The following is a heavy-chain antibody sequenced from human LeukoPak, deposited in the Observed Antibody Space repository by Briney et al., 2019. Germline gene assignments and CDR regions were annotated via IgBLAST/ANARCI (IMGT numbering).Heavy chain of an antibody. CDR2: VYDSGST. V-gene: IGHV4-39*01. J-gene: IGHJ4*02. CDR1: GSSISSSSYF. Sequence: PSETLSLTCTVSGSSISSSSYFWGWIRQPPGKGLEWIGRVYDSGSTYYNPSLKSRVTISVDTSKNQFSLKLSSVTAADTAVFYCATLPPTESSGWGRPFDYWGQGTLVTVSS. D-gene: IGHD6-19*01. CDR3: ATLPPTESSGWGRPFDY.